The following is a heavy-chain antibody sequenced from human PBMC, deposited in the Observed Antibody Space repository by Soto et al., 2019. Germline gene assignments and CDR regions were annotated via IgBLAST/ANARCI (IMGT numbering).Heavy chain of an antibody. CDR1: GGSISSTNW. V-gene: IGHV4-4*02. D-gene: IGHD6-13*01. CDR2: IFHSGST. Sequence: SETLSLTCAVSGGSISSTNWWSWVRQPPGKGLEWIGEIFHSGSTSYNPSLQSRVTMSVDKSKNQFSLKLSSVTAADTAVYYCTRENPGIALWGQGTLVTVSS. CDR3: TRENPGIAL. J-gene: IGHJ1*01.